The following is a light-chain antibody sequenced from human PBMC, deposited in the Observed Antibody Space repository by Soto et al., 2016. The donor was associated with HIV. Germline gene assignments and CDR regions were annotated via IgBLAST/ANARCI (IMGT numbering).Light chain of an antibody. Sequence: SYELTQPPSVSVPPGQTAKIACSGEKLGDKYTSWYQQRPGQSPVLVIYQDDKRPSGIPERFSGSNSGNIAILTISGTQAMDEADYYCQAWDNNIEVFGSGTKVTVL. CDR3: QAWDNNIEV. J-gene: IGLJ1*01. V-gene: IGLV3-1*01. CDR2: QDD. CDR1: KLGDKY.